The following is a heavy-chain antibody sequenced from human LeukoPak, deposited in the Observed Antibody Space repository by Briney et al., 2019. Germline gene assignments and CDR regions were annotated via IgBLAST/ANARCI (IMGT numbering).Heavy chain of an antibody. J-gene: IGHJ4*02. D-gene: IGHD3-16*01. Sequence: GASVKVSCKASGGTFSSYAISWVRQAPGQGLEWMGRIIPILGIANYAQKFQGRVTITADKSTSTAYMELSSLRSEDTAVYYCAKSQRLVPTYFDYWGQGTLVTVSS. CDR3: AKSQRLVPTYFDY. V-gene: IGHV1-69*04. CDR1: GGTFSSYA. CDR2: IIPILGIA.